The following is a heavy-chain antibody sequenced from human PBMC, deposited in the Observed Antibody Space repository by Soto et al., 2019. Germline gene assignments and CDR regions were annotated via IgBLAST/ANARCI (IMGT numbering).Heavy chain of an antibody. CDR2: IYYSGTT. V-gene: IGHV4-61*01. D-gene: IGHD3-9*01. J-gene: IGHJ5*02. CDR3: ARENYDILTGQTGGFDL. CDR1: GDSVSSGSNF. Sequence: ASETLSLTCTVSGDSVSSGSNFWSWIRQPPGKELEWIGYIYYSGTTNYNPSLRSRITISIDTSKNQFSLRLSSVTAADTAVYYCARENYDILTGQTGGFDLWGQGTLVTVSS.